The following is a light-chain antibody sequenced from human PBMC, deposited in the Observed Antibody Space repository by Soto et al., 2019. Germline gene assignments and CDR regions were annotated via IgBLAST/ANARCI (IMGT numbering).Light chain of an antibody. V-gene: IGLV3-25*02. J-gene: IGLJ1*01. CDR2: QDT. CDR1: ALPRQY. Sequence: SYELTQPPSMSVSPGQTAVITCSGGALPRQYVYWFKQKPGQAPVLVIYQDTRRPPTIPARFSGSASGTTVSLTISGVQADDEADYYCQSAETSGNIEVFGPGTKVTVL. CDR3: QSAETSGNIEV.